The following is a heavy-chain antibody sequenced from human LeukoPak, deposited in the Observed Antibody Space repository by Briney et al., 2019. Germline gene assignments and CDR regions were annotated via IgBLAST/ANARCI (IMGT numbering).Heavy chain of an antibody. CDR1: GGFYSGYY. J-gene: IGHJ5*02. D-gene: IGHD5-12*01. CDR2: INHSGST. CDR3: ARGEQLDIVATMGWFDP. Sequence: PSDTLSLIRAVYGGFYSGYYWRWTRHPPGKAREWMGEINHSGSTNYNPSLKSRVTISVDTSKNQFSLKLSSATAAETAVYYCARGEQLDIVATMGWFDPRGQGTLVTVSS. V-gene: IGHV4-34*01.